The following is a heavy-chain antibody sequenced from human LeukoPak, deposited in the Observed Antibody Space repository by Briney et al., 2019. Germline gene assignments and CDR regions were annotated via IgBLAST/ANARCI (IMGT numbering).Heavy chain of an antibody. CDR2: IYYSGST. Sequence: PSETLSLTCTVSGGSISSGGYYWSWIRQHPGKGLEWIGYIYYSGSTYYNPSLKSRVTISVDTPKNQFSLKLSSVTAADTAVYYCAGGKGIAAAGTFDYWGQGTLVTVSS. CDR1: GGSISSGGYY. D-gene: IGHD6-13*01. V-gene: IGHV4-31*03. J-gene: IGHJ4*02. CDR3: AGGKGIAAAGTFDY.